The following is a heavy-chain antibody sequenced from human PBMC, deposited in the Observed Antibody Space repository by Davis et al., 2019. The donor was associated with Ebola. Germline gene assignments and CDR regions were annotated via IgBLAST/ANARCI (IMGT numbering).Heavy chain of an antibody. V-gene: IGHV3-30*02. D-gene: IGHD5-24*01. CDR3: AKDRAGRDGYWEFDY. J-gene: IGHJ4*02. CDR1: GFTFNNYG. CDR2: IWYDGSNK. Sequence: GESLKISCAASGFTFNNYGMHWVRQAPGKGLEWVAFIWYDGSNKYYADSVKGRFTISRDNSKNTLYLQMNSLRAEDTAVYYCAKDRAGRDGYWEFDYWGQGTLVTVSS.